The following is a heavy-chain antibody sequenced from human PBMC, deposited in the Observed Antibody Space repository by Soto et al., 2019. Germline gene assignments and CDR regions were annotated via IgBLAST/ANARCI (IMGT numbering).Heavy chain of an antibody. Sequence: VGSLRLSCAASGFTFGDHWMHWVRQAPGKGLEWVSRVISDGNTIDYADSVKGRFTVSRDNAKSTLYLQMNSLRAEDTAVYYCATAEVDHWGPGTLVTVSS. CDR1: GFTFGDHW. J-gene: IGHJ5*02. CDR3: ATAEVDH. CDR2: VISDGNTI. V-gene: IGHV3-74*01.